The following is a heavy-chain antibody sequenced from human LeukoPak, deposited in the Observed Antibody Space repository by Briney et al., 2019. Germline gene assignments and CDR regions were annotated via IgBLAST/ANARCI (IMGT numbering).Heavy chain of an antibody. CDR2: INSNGGST. D-gene: IGHD3-22*01. CDR1: GFTFSGYA. CDR3: VRGEYYDSSAHAKHEAVEY. Sequence: GGSLRLSCAASGFTFSGYAMHWVRQAPGKGLECVSNINSNGGSTDYANSVKGRFTISRDNSKNTLYLQMGSLKAKDMAVYYCVRGEYYDSSAHAKHEAVEYWGQGTLVTVSS. V-gene: IGHV3-64*01. J-gene: IGHJ4*02.